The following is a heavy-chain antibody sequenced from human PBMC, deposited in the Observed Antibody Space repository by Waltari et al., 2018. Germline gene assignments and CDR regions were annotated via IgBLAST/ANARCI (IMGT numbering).Heavy chain of an antibody. V-gene: IGHV4-31*03. J-gene: IGHJ3*02. CDR1: VAPITGVGNY. CDR2: IYYSGST. CDR3: ARADDAFDI. Sequence: QVQLQESGPGLVRPSQTLSPTCPFPVAPITGVGNYGSWIRQHPGRGLEWFGYIYYSGSTYSNPSLKSRVTISVDTSKNQFSLKLSSVTAADTAVYYCARADDAFDIWGQGTMVTVSS.